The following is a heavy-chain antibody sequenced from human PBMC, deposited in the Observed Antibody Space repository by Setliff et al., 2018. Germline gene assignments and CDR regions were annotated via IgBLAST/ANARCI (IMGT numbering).Heavy chain of an antibody. CDR3: ARDILLVEGVSVTGCWFDP. Sequence: GASVKVSCKASGYRFTTYGINWVRQAPGQGLEWMGWISPYNGNTKYAQKFQGRVTMTADASTSTAYMELRSLRFDDTAVYYCARDILLVEGVSVTGCWFDPWGQGALVTVSS. D-gene: IGHD3-9*01. CDR2: ISPYNGNT. V-gene: IGHV1-18*01. J-gene: IGHJ5*02. CDR1: GYRFTTYG.